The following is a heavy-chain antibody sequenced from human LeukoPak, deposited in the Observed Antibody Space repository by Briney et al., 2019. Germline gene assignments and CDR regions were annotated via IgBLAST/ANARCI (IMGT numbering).Heavy chain of an antibody. CDR2: IYYSGST. V-gene: IGHV4-39*01. CDR3: ARQRPLIVVVVAANWFDP. D-gene: IGHD2-15*01. CDR1: GGSISSSSYY. J-gene: IGHJ5*02. Sequence: SETLSLTCTVSGGSISSSSYYWGWIRQPPGKGLEWIGSIYYSGSTYYNPSLKSRATISVDTSKNQFSLKLSSVTAADTAVYYCARQRPLIVVVVAANWFDPWGQGTLVTVSS.